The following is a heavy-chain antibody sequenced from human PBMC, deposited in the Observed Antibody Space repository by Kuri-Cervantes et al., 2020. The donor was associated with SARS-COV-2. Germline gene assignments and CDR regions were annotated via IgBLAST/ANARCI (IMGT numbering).Heavy chain of an antibody. CDR3: ARGFGWTTVTTELDY. D-gene: IGHD4-11*01. V-gene: IGHV5-51*01. Sequence: KVSCKGSGYSFTSYWIGWVRQMPGKGLEWMGIIYPGDSDTRYSPPFQGQVTISADKSISTAYLQWSSLKASDTAMYYCARGFGWTTVTTELDYWGQGTLVTVSS. CDR1: GYSFTSYW. J-gene: IGHJ4*02. CDR2: IYPGDSDT.